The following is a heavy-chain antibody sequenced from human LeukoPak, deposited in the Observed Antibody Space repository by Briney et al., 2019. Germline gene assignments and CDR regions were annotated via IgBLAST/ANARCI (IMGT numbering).Heavy chain of an antibody. CDR3: ARDGSSGWQYYFDY. D-gene: IGHD6-19*01. J-gene: IGHJ4*02. Sequence: GGSLRLSCAASGFAFSSYAMHWVRQAPGKGLEWVAVISYDGSNKYYADSVKGRFTISRDNSKNTLYLQMNSLRAEDTAVYYCARDGSSGWQYYFDYWGQGTLVTVSS. CDR1: GFAFSSYA. V-gene: IGHV3-30-3*01. CDR2: ISYDGSNK.